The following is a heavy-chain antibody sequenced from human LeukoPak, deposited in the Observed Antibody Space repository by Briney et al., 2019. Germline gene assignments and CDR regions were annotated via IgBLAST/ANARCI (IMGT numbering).Heavy chain of an antibody. V-gene: IGHV4-61*02. D-gene: IGHD3-9*01. J-gene: IGHJ3*02. CDR3: ARGYGYYDILTGYQTYDAFDI. CDR2: IYTSGST. CDR1: GGSISSGSYY. Sequence: SQTLSLTCTVSGGSISSGSYYWSWIRQPAGKGLEWIGRIYTSGSTNYNPSLKSRVTMSVDTSKNQFSLKLSSVTAADTAVYYCARGYGYYDILTGYQTYDAFDIWGQGTMVTVSS.